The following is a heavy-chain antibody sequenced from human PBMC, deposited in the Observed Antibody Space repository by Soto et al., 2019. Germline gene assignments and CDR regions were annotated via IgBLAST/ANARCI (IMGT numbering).Heavy chain of an antibody. CDR3: ARSMWGTDVATGYYYNTDV. CDR2: ISGSGGAT. Sequence: GGSLRLSCAASGFTFSNYAMTWVRQAPGKGLEWVSSISGSGGATYYADSVKGRLTISRDNSKNTLYVQMNSLRGEDTAVYYCARSMWGTDVATGYYYNTDVWGQGTTVTVSS. CDR1: GFTFSNYA. V-gene: IGHV3-23*01. J-gene: IGHJ6*02. D-gene: IGHD6-19*01.